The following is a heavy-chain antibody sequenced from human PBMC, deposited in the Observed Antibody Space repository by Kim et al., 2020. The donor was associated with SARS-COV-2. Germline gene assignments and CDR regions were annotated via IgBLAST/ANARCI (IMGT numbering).Heavy chain of an antibody. CDR1: GGTFSSYA. Sequence: SVKVSCKASGGTFSSYAISWVRQAPGQGLEWMGGIIPIFGTANYAQKFQGRVTITADESTSTAYMELSSLRSEDTAVYYCARAQWGGLGEEGYYYYGMDVWGQGTTVTVSS. D-gene: IGHD1-26*01. CDR2: IIPIFGTA. V-gene: IGHV1-69*13. J-gene: IGHJ6*02. CDR3: ARAQWGGLGEEGYYYYGMDV.